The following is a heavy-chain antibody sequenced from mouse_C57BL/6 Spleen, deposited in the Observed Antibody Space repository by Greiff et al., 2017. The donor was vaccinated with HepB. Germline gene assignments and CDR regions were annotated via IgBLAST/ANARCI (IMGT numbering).Heavy chain of an antibody. CDR1: GFTFSDYY. J-gene: IGHJ1*03. Sequence: EVQLVESEAGLVQPGSSMKLSCTASGFTFSDYYMAWVRQVPEKGLEWVANLNYDGSSTYYLDSLKSRFIISRDTAKNILYLQMSSLTSEDTAPYCVTRGGNYWYFDVWGTGTTVTVAS. V-gene: IGHV5-16*01. CDR3: TRGGNYWYFDV. CDR2: LNYDGSST.